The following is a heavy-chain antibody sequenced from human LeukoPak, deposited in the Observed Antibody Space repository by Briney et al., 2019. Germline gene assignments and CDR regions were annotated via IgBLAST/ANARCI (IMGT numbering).Heavy chain of an antibody. CDR1: GYTFTFYA. Sequence: ASVTVSCKASGYTFTFYAIHWVRQAPGQRLQWMGWINAGNGNTKYSQEFQGRVTITRDTSASTTYMELSSLRSDDTAVYYCARDQTLMITFGGVSPGYWGQGTLVTVSS. CDR3: ARDQTLMITFGGVSPGY. J-gene: IGHJ4*02. D-gene: IGHD3-16*01. V-gene: IGHV1-3*01. CDR2: INAGNGNT.